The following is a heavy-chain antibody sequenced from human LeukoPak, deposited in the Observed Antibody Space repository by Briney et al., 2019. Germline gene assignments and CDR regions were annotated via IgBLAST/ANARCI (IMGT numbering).Heavy chain of an antibody. CDR2: IYHSGST. CDR1: GYSISSGYY. CDR3: AREEMPGKFDY. V-gene: IGHV4-38-2*02. Sequence: KPSETLSLTCTVSGYSISSGYYWGWIRQPPGKGLEWIGSIYHSGSTYYNPSLKSRVALSLDKSSNQFSLRLTSVTAADTAMYFCAREEMPGKFDYWGQGILVTVSS. J-gene: IGHJ4*02. D-gene: IGHD1-26*01.